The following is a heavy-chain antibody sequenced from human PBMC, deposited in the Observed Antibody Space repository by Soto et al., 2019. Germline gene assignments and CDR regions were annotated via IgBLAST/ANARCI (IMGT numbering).Heavy chain of an antibody. CDR1: GFTFSSYG. J-gene: IGHJ4*02. Sequence: GGSLRLSCAASGFTFSSYGMHWVRQAPGKGLEWVAVISYDGSNKYYADSVKGRFTISRDNSKNTLYLQMNSLRAEDTAVYYCAKDLHYYDSSGPLDYWGQGPLVTVSS. V-gene: IGHV3-30*18. CDR2: ISYDGSNK. D-gene: IGHD3-22*01. CDR3: AKDLHYYDSSGPLDY.